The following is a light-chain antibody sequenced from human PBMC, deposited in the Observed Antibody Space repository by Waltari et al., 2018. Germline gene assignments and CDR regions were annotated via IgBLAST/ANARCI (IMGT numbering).Light chain of an antibody. V-gene: IGLV2-23*01. J-gene: IGLJ3*02. CDR2: EGT. CDR1: SSDVGSYTF. Sequence: QSALTQPASVSGSPGQSITISCTGTSSDVGSYTFVYWYQQHPGKAPKLMIYEGTKRPSGVSNRFSGSKSGNTASLTISGLQAEDEADYYCCSYAGRSTWVFGGGTKLTVL. CDR3: CSYAGRSTWV.